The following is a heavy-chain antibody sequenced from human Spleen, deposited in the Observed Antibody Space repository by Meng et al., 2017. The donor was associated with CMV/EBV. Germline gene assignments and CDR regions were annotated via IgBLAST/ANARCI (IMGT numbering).Heavy chain of an antibody. CDR2: ITASGGSS. CDR3: AKAFSSSWYREYYDD. Sequence: GESLKISCAASGFTFSSSAMSWVRQAPGKGLEWVSAITASGGSSYHADSVKGRFTISRDNSKNTLYLQLNSLRAEDSAVYFCAKAFSSSWYREYYDDWGQGTLVTVSS. V-gene: IGHV3-23*01. CDR1: GFTFSSSA. D-gene: IGHD6-13*01. J-gene: IGHJ4*02.